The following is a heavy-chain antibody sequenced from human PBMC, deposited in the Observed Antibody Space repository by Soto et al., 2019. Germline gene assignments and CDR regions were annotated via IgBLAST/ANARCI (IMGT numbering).Heavy chain of an antibody. D-gene: IGHD3-22*01. Sequence: SETLSLTCTVSGGSISSGGYYWSWIRQHPGKGLEWIGYIYYSGSTYYNPSLKSRVTISVGTSKNQFSLKLSSVTAADTAVYYCARFPTYYDSSGYYPYYYYGMDVWGQGTTVTVSS. V-gene: IGHV4-31*03. J-gene: IGHJ6*02. CDR1: GGSISSGGYY. CDR3: ARFPTYYDSSGYYPYYYYGMDV. CDR2: IYYSGST.